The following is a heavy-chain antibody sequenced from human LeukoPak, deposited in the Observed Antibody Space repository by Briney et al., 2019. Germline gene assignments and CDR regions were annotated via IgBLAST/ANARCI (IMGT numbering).Heavy chain of an antibody. J-gene: IGHJ5*02. D-gene: IGHD3-10*01. CDR2: IYYSGTT. V-gene: IGHV4-39*01. CDR1: GGSISSSSYY. Sequence: PSETLSLTCTVSGGSISSSSYYWGWIRPPPGKGLEWIATIYYSGTTYYNPSLESRVTISVDTSKNQFSLKVTSVTAADTAIYYCARHDSYGSVNWFDPWGQGTLVTVSS. CDR3: ARHDSYGSVNWFDP.